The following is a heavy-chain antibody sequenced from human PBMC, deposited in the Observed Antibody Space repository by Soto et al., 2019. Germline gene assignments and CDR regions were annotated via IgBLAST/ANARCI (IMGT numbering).Heavy chain of an antibody. D-gene: IGHD5-18*01. Sequence: ASVKVSCKASGYTFTNNDVTWVRQATGQGLEWMGWMNPGSGDTGYAQKFQGRVTMTRNISIATAYMELSSLRSEDTAIYYCARMASFGSLNWFDPWGQGALVTVSS. CDR3: ARMASFGSLNWFDP. CDR1: GYTFTNND. V-gene: IGHV1-8*01. CDR2: MNPGSGDT. J-gene: IGHJ5*02.